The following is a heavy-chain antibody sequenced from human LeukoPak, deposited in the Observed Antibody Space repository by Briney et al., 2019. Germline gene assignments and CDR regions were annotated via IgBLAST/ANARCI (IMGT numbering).Heavy chain of an antibody. CDR2: INPNSGGT. D-gene: IGHD5-18*01. V-gene: IGHV1-2*02. CDR3: AREKGYSYGCHDYRCTNWYFDL. J-gene: IGHJ2*01. CDR1: GYTFTGYW. Sequence: GGSVKVSCTASGYTFTGYWMHWVRQAPGQGLEWMGWINPNSGGTNYAQNFQGRVTMTRDTSLSTGYMELSRLKSDDTAVYYCAREKGYSYGCHDYRCTNWYFDLWGRGTLLTVSP.